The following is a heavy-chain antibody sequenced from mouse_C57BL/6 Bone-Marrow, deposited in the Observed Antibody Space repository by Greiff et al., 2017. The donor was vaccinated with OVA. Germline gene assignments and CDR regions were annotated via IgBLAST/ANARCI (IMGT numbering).Heavy chain of an antibody. CDR2: IYPGDGDT. Sequence: VQLQQSGPELVKPGASVKISCKASGYAFSSSWMNWVKQRPGKGLEWIGRIYPGDGDTNYNGKFKGKATLTADKSSSTAYMQLSSLTSEDSAVYFCAGTVVATFDFDYWGQGTTLTVSS. J-gene: IGHJ2*01. D-gene: IGHD1-1*01. CDR1: GYAFSSSW. V-gene: IGHV1-82*01. CDR3: AGTVVATFDFDY.